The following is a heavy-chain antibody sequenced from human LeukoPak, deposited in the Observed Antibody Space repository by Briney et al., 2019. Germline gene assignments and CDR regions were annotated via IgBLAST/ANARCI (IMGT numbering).Heavy chain of an antibody. Sequence: GGSLRLSCAASGFTVSSNYMSWVRQAPGKGLEWVSVIYSGGSTYYADSVKGRFTISRDYSKNTLYLQMNSLRAEDTAVYYCAKDARLYCSGGSCYGMDVWGQGTTVTVSS. J-gene: IGHJ6*02. D-gene: IGHD2-15*01. V-gene: IGHV3-53*01. CDR2: IYSGGST. CDR1: GFTVSSNY. CDR3: AKDARLYCSGGSCYGMDV.